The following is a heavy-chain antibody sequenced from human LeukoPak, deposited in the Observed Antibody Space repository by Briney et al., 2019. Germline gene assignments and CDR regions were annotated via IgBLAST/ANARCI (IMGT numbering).Heavy chain of an antibody. D-gene: IGHD7-27*01. V-gene: IGHV4-59*01. J-gene: IGHJ6*02. CDR2: IHYSGST. CDR1: GGSISSYY. CDR3: ARMGTPKNHYGMDV. Sequence: SETLSLTCTVSGGSISSYYWSWIRQPPGKGLEWIGYIHYSGSTNYNPSLKSRVTISVDTSKNQFSLKLSSVTAADTAVYYCARMGTPKNHYGMDVWGQGTTVTVSS.